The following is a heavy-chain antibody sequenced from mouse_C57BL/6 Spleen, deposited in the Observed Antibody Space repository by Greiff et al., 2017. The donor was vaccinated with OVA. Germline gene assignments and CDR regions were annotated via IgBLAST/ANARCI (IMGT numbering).Heavy chain of an antibody. Sequence: VQLQQPGAELVKPGASVKMSCKASGYTFTSYWITWVKQRPGQGLEWIGDIYPGSGSTNYNEKFKSKATLTVDTSSSTAYMQLSSLTSEDTAVYYGARKYGYYNYYAMDYWGQGTTGTVSS. CDR1: GYTFTSYW. V-gene: IGHV1-55*01. CDR2: IYPGSGST. J-gene: IGHJ4*01. CDR3: ARKYGYYNYYAMDY. D-gene: IGHD2-10*02.